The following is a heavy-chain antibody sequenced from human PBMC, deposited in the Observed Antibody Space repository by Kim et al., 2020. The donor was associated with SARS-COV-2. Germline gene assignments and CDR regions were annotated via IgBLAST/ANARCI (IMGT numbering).Heavy chain of an antibody. CDR3: ATQYGSGSYSSLLGY. CDR1: GYTLTELS. J-gene: IGHJ4*02. Sequence: ASVKVSCKVSGYTLTELSIHWVRQAPGKGLEWMGGFDPEDGETIYAQKFQGRVTMTEDTSTDTAYMELSSLRSEDTAVYYCATQYGSGSYSSLLGYWGQGTLVTVSS. D-gene: IGHD3-10*01. V-gene: IGHV1-24*01. CDR2: FDPEDGET.